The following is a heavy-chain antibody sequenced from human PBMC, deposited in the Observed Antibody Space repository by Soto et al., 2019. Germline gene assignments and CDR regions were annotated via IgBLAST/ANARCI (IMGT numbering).Heavy chain of an antibody. V-gene: IGHV3-23*01. CDR3: AKAPPGIAVAGPINWYFDL. D-gene: IGHD6-19*01. CDR1: GFTFSSYA. Sequence: EVQLLESGGGLVQPGGSLRLSCAASGFTFSSYAMSWVRQAPGKGLEWVSAISGSGGSTYYADSVKGRFTISRDNSKNTLYLQMNSLRAEDTAVYYCAKAPPGIAVAGPINWYFDLWGRGTLVTVSS. J-gene: IGHJ2*01. CDR2: ISGSGGST.